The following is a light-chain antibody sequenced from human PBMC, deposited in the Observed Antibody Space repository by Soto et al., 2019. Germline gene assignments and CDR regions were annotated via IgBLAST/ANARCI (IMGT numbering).Light chain of an antibody. Sequence: QSALTQPASVSGSPGQSIAISCTGTSSDVGGYNYVSWYQQHPGKAPKLMIHEVSNRPSGISDRFSGSKSGNTASLTISGLQADDEADYYCRPHTSYSTRVFGTGTKVTVL. CDR2: EVS. CDR3: RPHTSYSTRV. V-gene: IGLV2-14*01. CDR1: SSDVGGYNY. J-gene: IGLJ1*01.